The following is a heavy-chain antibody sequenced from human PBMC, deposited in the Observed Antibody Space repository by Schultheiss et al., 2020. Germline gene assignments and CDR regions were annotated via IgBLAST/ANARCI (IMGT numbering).Heavy chain of an antibody. Sequence: ASVKVSCKASGYTFTSYYMHWVRQAPGQGLEWMGIINPSGGSTSYAQKFQGRVTMARDTSTSTVYMELSSLRSEDTAVYYCARYCSGGSCYNQIDAFDIWGKGTM. CDR3: ARYCSGGSCYNQIDAFDI. CDR1: GYTFTSYY. V-gene: IGHV1-46*01. D-gene: IGHD2-15*01. CDR2: INPSGGST. J-gene: IGHJ3*02.